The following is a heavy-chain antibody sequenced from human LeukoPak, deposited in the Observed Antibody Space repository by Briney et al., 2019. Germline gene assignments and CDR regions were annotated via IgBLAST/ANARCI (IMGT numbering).Heavy chain of an antibody. CDR3: AEGFNYGDYVAFDP. CDR2: IRYDGSNK. D-gene: IGHD4-17*01. V-gene: IGHV3-30*02. J-gene: IGHJ5*02. CDR1: GFTFSSYG. Sequence: GGSLRLSCAASGFTFSSYGMHWVRQAPGKGLEWVAFIRYDGSNKYYANSVKGRFTISRDNSKNTLYLQMNSLRAEDTAVYYCAEGFNYGDYVAFDPWGQGTLVTVSS.